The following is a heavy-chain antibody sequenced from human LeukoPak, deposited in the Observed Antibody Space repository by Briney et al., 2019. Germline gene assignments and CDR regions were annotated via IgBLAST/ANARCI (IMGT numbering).Heavy chain of an antibody. CDR3: ARSRVVAAPNWFDP. CDR2: ISAYNGNT. V-gene: IGHV1-18*01. Sequence: ASVKVSCKASGYTFTSYGISWVRPAPGQGLEWMGWISAYNGNTNYAQKLQGRVTMTTDTSTSTAYMELRSLRSDDTAVYYCARSRVVAAPNWFDPWGQGTLVTVSS. J-gene: IGHJ5*02. D-gene: IGHD2-15*01. CDR1: GYTFTSYG.